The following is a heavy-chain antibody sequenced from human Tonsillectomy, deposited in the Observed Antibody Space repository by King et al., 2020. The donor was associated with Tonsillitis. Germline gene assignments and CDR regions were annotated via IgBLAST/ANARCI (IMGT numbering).Heavy chain of an antibody. V-gene: IGHV3-23*04. D-gene: IGHD3-22*01. J-gene: IGHJ3*02. CDR3: AKDGGSSVYLGGYAFDI. CDR2: ISGSGDRT. Sequence: VQLVESGGGLVQPGGSLRRSCAASGFTFNNYAMNWVRQAPGKGLEWVSGISGSGDRTYNADSVKGRFTISRDNSKNTLYLQMNSLRAEDTAVYYCAKDGGSSVYLGGYAFDIWGQGTMVTVSS. CDR1: GFTFNNYA.